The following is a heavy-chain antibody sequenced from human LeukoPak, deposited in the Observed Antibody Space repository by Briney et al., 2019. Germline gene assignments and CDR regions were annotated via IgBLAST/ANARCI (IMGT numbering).Heavy chain of an antibody. CDR1: GGTFSSYA. D-gene: IGHD1-14*01. Sequence: SVKVSCKASGGTFSSYAISWARQAPGQGLEWMGGIIPIFGTANYAQKFQGRVTITTDESTSTAYMELSSLRSEDTAVYYCARSLTRTGNWFDPWGQGTLVTVSS. CDR3: ARSLTRTGNWFDP. J-gene: IGHJ5*02. CDR2: IIPIFGTA. V-gene: IGHV1-69*05.